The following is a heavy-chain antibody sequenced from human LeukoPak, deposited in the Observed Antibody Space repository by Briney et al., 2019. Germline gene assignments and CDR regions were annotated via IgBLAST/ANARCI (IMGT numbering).Heavy chain of an antibody. J-gene: IGHJ4*02. D-gene: IGHD3-22*01. CDR1: GFTFSGSA. V-gene: IGHV3-23*01. CDR2: ITDAGDTT. Sequence: PGGSLRLSCAASGFTFSGSAMSWVRQAPGKGLEWVSAITDAGDTTNYADSVKGRFTISRDNSKNPLYLQMNSLRAEDTAVYYCAKRRYDRSGYFDYWGQGTLVTVSS. CDR3: AKRRYDRSGYFDY.